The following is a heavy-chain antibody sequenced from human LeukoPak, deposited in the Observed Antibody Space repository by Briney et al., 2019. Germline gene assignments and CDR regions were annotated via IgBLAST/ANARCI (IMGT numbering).Heavy chain of an antibody. Sequence: PSETLSLTCTISGGSINNFYWSWIRQPPGKGLEWIGYISYSGSTNYSPSLKSRVTISFDTSNNHFSLKLSSVTAADTAVYYCARRGGYTGYDWDWGQGTLVTVSS. CDR2: ISYSGST. CDR3: ARRGGYTGYDWD. D-gene: IGHD5-12*01. CDR1: GGSINNFY. J-gene: IGHJ4*02. V-gene: IGHV4-59*08.